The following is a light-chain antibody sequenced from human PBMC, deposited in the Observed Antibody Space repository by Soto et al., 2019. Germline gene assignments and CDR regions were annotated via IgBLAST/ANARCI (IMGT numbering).Light chain of an antibody. V-gene: IGKV1-39*01. CDR3: QQANSFPWT. J-gene: IGKJ1*01. CDR2: AAS. CDR1: QTISSY. Sequence: DIQMTQSPSSLSASVGDRVTITCRASQTISSYLNWYQQEPGNAPKLLIYAASSLQTGVPSRFSGSGSGTDFSLTISSLQPEDFATYYCQQANSFPWTFGQGTKVEIK.